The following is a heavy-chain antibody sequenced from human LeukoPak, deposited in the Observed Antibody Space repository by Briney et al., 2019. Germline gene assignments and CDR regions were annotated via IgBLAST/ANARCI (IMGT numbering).Heavy chain of an antibody. CDR2: ISSSSSSYI. CDR3: ARDKGDPGIAAAGCMDV. J-gene: IGHJ6*03. D-gene: IGHD6-13*01. CDR1: GFTFSSCS. Sequence: GGSLRLSCAASGFTFSSCSMNWVRQAPGKGLEWVSSISSSSSSYIYYADSVKGRFTISRDNAKNSLYLQMNSLRAEDTAVYYCARDKGDPGIAAAGCMDVWGKGTTVTVSS. V-gene: IGHV3-21*01.